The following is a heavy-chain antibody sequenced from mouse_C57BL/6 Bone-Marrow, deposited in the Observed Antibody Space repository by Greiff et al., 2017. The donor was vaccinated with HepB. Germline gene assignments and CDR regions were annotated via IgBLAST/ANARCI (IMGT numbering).Heavy chain of an antibody. D-gene: IGHD1-1*01. J-gene: IGHJ2*01. Sequence: EVQRVESGPGLVKPSQSLSLTCSVTGYSITSGYYWNWIRQFPGNKLEWMGYISYDGSNNYNPSLKNRISITRDTSKNQFFLKLNSVTTEDTATYYCARGGITTVVADYWGQGTTLTVSS. CDR3: ARGGITTVVADY. V-gene: IGHV3-6*01. CDR1: GYSITSGYY. CDR2: ISYDGSN.